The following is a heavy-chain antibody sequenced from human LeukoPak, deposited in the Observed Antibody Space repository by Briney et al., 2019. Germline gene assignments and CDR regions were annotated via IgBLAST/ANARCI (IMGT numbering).Heavy chain of an antibody. D-gene: IGHD3-3*01. CDR3: ARSLYYDFWSGYYRNYGMDV. Sequence: PGGSLRLSCAASGFTFSNYGMHWVRRAPGKGLEWVAVIWYDGSNKYYADSVKGRFTISRDNSKNTLYLQMNSLRAEDTAVYYCARSLYYDFWSGYYRNYGMDVWGQGTTVTVSS. CDR2: IWYDGSNK. V-gene: IGHV3-33*01. J-gene: IGHJ6*02. CDR1: GFTFSNYG.